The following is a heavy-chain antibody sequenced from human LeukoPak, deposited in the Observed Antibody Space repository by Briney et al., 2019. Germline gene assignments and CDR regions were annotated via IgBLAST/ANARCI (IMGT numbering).Heavy chain of an antibody. D-gene: IGHD3-22*01. J-gene: IGHJ3*02. CDR2: IHYSGTT. Sequence: SETLSLTCTVSGGSISSYYWSWIRQPPGKGLEWIGYIHYSGTTNYNPSLKSRVTISVDTSKNQFSLKLSSVTAADTAVYFCARGPYSYDSSGAFDIWGQGTMVTVSS. CDR3: ARGPYSYDSSGAFDI. V-gene: IGHV4-59*08. CDR1: GGSISSYY.